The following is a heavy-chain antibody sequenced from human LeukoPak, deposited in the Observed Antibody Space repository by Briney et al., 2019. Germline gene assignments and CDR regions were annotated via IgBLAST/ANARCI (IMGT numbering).Heavy chain of an antibody. CDR3: ARDPGGEIAFDI. V-gene: IGHV4-31*03. CDR1: GGSISSGGYY. D-gene: IGHD4-17*01. Sequence: KSSETLSLTCTVSGGSISSGGYYWSWIRQHPGKGLEWIGYIYYSGSTYYNPSLKSRVTISVDTSKNQFSLKLSSVTAADTAVYDCARDPGGEIAFDIWGQGTMVTVSS. CDR2: IYYSGST. J-gene: IGHJ3*02.